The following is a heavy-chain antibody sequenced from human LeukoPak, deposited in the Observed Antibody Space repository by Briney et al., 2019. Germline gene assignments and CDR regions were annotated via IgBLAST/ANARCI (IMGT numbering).Heavy chain of an antibody. J-gene: IGHJ4*02. CDR2: INPTGGST. V-gene: IGHV1-46*01. Sequence: ASVKVSCKASGYTFTSYYMHWVRQAPGQGLEWMGLINPTGGSTGYAQKFQGRVTMTRDTSISTAYMELSRLRSDDTAVYYCARGSELLWFGEATQFDYWGQGTLVTVSS. D-gene: IGHD3-10*01. CDR3: ARGSELLWFGEATQFDY. CDR1: GYTFTSYY.